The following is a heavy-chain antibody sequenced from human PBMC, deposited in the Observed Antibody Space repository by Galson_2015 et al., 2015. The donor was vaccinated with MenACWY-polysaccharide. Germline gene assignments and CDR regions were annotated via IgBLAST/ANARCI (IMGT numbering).Heavy chain of an antibody. CDR2: ITNTQTRI. J-gene: IGHJ5*02. V-gene: IGHV3-21*01. Sequence: SLRLSCAASGFNVNDYNMNWVRQAPGKGLEWVATITNTQTRIYYADSVKGRFTISRDNANNSLSLQMNSLRAEDTAVYYCARDSRQIAVGDWFDPWGQGTLVTVSS. D-gene: IGHD6-19*01. CDR3: ARDSRQIAVGDWFDP. CDR1: GFNVNDYN.